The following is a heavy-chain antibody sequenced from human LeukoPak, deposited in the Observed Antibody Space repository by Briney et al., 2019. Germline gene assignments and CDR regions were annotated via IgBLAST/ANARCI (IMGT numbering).Heavy chain of an antibody. CDR2: IYYSGST. D-gene: IGHD6-19*01. Sequence: SETLSLTCTVSGGSISSSSYYWGWIRQPPGKGLEWIGSIYYSGSTYYNPSLKSRVTISVDTSKNQFSLKLSSVTAADTAVYYCARESSGWGTNWFDPWGQGTLVTVSS. CDR1: GGSISSSSYY. J-gene: IGHJ5*02. V-gene: IGHV4-39*07. CDR3: ARESSGWGTNWFDP.